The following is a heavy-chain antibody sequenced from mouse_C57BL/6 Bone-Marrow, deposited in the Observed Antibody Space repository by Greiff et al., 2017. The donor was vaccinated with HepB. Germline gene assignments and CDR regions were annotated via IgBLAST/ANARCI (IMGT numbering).Heavy chain of an antibody. CDR2: IRNKANGYTT. CDR1: GFTFTDYY. CDR3: ARYSHDYDVAY. Sequence: EVQLVESGGGLVQPGGSLSLSCAASGFTFTDYYMSWVRQPPGKALEWLGFIRNKANGYTTEYSASVKGRFTISRDNSQSILYLQINALRAEDSATYYCARYSHDYDVAYWGQGTLVTVSA. D-gene: IGHD2-4*01. J-gene: IGHJ3*01. V-gene: IGHV7-3*01.